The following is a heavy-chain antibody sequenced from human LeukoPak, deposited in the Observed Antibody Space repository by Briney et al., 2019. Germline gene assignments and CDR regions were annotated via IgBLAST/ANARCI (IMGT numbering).Heavy chain of an antibody. CDR2: IYYSGST. Sequence: SETLSLTCTVSGGSISSYYWSWIRQPPGKGLEWIGYIYYSGSTNYNPSLKSRVTISGDTSRTQFSLKLTSVTAADTAVYYCASGRGRRLLLDYWGQGTLVTVSS. CDR3: ASGRGRRLLLDY. J-gene: IGHJ4*02. V-gene: IGHV4-59*01. CDR1: GGSISSYY. D-gene: IGHD2-21*02.